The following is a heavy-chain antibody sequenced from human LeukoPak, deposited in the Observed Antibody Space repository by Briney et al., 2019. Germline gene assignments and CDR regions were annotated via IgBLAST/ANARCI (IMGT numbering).Heavy chain of an antibody. CDR3: ARDEGAGSWTLTPDY. D-gene: IGHD4-23*01. J-gene: IGHJ4*02. CDR1: GFTFSSYA. CDR2: ISYDGSNK. V-gene: IGHV3-30*04. Sequence: PGGSLRLSCAASGFTFSSYAMHWVRQAPGKGLEWVAVISYDGSNKYYADSVKGRFTISRDNSKNTLYLQMNSLRAEDTAVYYCARDEGAGSWTLTPDYWGQGTLVTVSS.